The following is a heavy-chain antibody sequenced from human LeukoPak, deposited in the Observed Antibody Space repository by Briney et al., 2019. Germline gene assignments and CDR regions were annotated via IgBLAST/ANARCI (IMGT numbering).Heavy chain of an antibody. V-gene: IGHV3-23*01. CDR2: IIGSGGST. J-gene: IGHJ4*02. D-gene: IGHD3-3*01. Sequence: GGSLRLSCAASGFAFGTYPMAWVRQAPGKGLEWISSIIGSGGSTFHADSVKGRFTISRDNSKNTLYLQMNSLRAEDTAVYYCARDGPGGGVVIIPCYFDYWGQGTLVTVSS. CDR3: ARDGPGGGVVIIPCYFDY. CDR1: GFAFGTYP.